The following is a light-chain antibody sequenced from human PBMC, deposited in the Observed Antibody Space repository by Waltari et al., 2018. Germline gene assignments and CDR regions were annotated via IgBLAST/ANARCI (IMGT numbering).Light chain of an antibody. CDR2: DAS. Sequence: EILFTQSPATLSLSHGETATLSCRASQSVSSYLAWYQQNPGQAPRLLIYDASNRATGIPARFSGSGSGTDFTLTISSLEPEDFAVYYCQQRSNWPPYTFGQGTKLEIK. V-gene: IGKV3-11*01. J-gene: IGKJ2*01. CDR3: QQRSNWPPYT. CDR1: QSVSSY.